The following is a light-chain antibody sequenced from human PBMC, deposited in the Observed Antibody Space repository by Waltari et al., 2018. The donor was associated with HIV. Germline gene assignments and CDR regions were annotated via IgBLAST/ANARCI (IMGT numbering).Light chain of an antibody. CDR2: KNN. V-gene: IGLV1-47*01. J-gene: IGLJ3*02. Sequence: QSVVTQPPSASGTPGQRVTISCSGSDSNIGSTYFYWYQDLPGTAPKLLIYKNNQRSSGVPDRFSGSKSDTSASLAISGLRSEDEADYYCASWDDNLNSWVFGGGTKLTVL. CDR3: ASWDDNLNSWV. CDR1: DSNIGSTY.